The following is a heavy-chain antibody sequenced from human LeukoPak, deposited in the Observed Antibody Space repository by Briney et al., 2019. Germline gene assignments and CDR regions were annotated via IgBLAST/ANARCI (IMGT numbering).Heavy chain of an antibody. CDR1: GFTFSSYE. CDR2: ISSSGSTT. Sequence: GGSLRLSCAASGFTFSSYEMNWVRQAPGKGLEWVSYISSSGSTTYYADSVKGRFTISRDNSKNTLYLQMNSLRAEDTAVYYCARRAGGYSHPYDYWGQGTLVTVSS. CDR3: ARRAGGYSHPYDY. J-gene: IGHJ4*02. D-gene: IGHD4-23*01. V-gene: IGHV3-48*03.